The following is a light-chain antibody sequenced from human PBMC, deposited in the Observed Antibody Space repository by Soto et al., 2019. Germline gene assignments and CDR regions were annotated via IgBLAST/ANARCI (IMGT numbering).Light chain of an antibody. CDR1: SSNIGSNY. CDR3: AVWDDSLSGVV. CDR2: KNN. J-gene: IGLJ3*02. V-gene: IGLV1-47*01. Sequence: QAVVTQPPSASGTPGQRVTISCSGSSSNIGSNYVYWYQHLPGTAPKVLIYKNNHRPSGVPDRFSGSKSDTSASLAISGLRSEDEAHYYCAVWDDSLSGVVFGGRTKLTVL.